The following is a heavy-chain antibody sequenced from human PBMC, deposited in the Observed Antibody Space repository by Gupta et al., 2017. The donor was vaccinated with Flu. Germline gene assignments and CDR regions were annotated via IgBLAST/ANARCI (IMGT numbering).Heavy chain of an antibody. CDR3: ARGRRGMDI. CDR1: GGSFSGYY. V-gene: IGHV4-34*01. CDR2: VHHRGST. Sequence: QVQLQQWGAGLLKPSETLSLTCAGYGGSFSGYYWSWIRQSPGKGLEWIGDVHHRGSTSYNPSLKSRVTISLDTAKNQFSLRLSSVTVADTAVYYCARGRRGMDIWGQGTTATVSS. J-gene: IGHJ6*02.